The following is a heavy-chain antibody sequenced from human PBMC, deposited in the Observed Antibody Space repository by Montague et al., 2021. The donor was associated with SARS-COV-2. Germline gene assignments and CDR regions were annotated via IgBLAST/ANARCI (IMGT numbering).Heavy chain of an antibody. CDR3: VREGRRSAYAMDY. D-gene: IGHD3-22*01. Sequence: SETLSLTCTVSGASKSGSYWGWVRQPPGKGPEWIGNIYSSGSTHYNPSLKSRVTISVDTSKSQFSLRLTSVTAADTAVYYCVREGRRSAYAMDYWGQGTLVTVSS. J-gene: IGHJ4*02. CDR2: IYSSGST. V-gene: IGHV4-59*01. CDR1: GASKSGSY.